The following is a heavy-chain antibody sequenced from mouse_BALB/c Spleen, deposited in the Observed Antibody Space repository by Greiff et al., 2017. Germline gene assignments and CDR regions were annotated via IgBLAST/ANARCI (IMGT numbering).Heavy chain of an antibody. CDR2: ISYDGSN. V-gene: IGHV3-6*02. D-gene: IGHD1-1*01. CDR3: ARENYGSSHYAMDY. J-gene: IGHJ4*01. Sequence: DVKLVESGPGLVKPSQSLSLTCSVTGYSITSGYYWNWIRQFPGNKLEWMGYISYDGSNNYNPSLKNRISITRDTSKNQFFLKLNSVTTEDTATYYCARENYGSSHYAMDYWGQGTSVTVSS. CDR1: GYSITSGYY.